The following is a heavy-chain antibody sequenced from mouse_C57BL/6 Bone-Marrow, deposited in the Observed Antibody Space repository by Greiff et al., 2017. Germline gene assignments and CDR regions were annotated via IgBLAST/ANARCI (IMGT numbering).Heavy chain of an antibody. CDR2: IYPGDGDT. D-gene: IGHD2-1*01. CDR1: GYAFSSSW. Sequence: QVQLQQSGPELVKPGASVKISCKASGYAFSSSWMNWVKQRPGKGLEWIGRIYPGDGDTNYNGKFKGKATLTADKSSSTAYMQLSSLTSEDSAVYFCASTMGFAYWGEETLVTVSA. V-gene: IGHV1-82*01. CDR3: ASTMGFAY. J-gene: IGHJ3*01.